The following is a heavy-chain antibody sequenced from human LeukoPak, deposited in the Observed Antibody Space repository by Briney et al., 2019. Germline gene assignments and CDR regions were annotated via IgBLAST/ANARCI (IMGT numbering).Heavy chain of an antibody. Sequence: GESLKISCKGSGYNFTSHWSGWVRQMPGKGLEWMGIIYPGDSDSRQSPSLRGQVTISADKSINTAYLQWNSLKASDTAMYYCARGHHVVVATATWASDAFDLWGQGTMVTVSS. CDR2: IYPGDSDS. D-gene: IGHD2-21*02. CDR1: GYNFTSHW. CDR3: ARGHHVVVATATWASDAFDL. V-gene: IGHV5-51*01. J-gene: IGHJ3*01.